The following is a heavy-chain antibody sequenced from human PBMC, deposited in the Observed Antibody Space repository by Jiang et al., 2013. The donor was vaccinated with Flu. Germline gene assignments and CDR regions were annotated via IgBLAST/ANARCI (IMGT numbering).Heavy chain of an antibody. V-gene: IGHV1-46*01. J-gene: IGHJ6*02. CDR2: INPSGGST. CDR1: GYTFTSYY. D-gene: IGHD3-10*01. CDR3: ARSGGSGSYYYGMDV. Sequence: SGAEVKKPGASVKVSCKASGYTFTSYYMHWVRQAPGQGLEWMGIINPSGGSTSYAQKFQGRVTMTRDTSTSTVYMELSSLRSEDTAVYYCARSGGSGSYYYGMDVWGQGTTVTVSS.